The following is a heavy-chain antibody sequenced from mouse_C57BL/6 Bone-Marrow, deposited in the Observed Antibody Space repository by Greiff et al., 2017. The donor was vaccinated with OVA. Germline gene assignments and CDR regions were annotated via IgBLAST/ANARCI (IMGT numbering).Heavy chain of an antibody. V-gene: IGHV1-18*01. J-gene: IGHJ4*01. CDR2: INPNNGGT. Sequence: VHVKQSGPELVKPGASVKIPCKASGYTFTDYNMDWVKQSHGKSLEWIGDINPNNGGTIYNQKFKGKATLTVDKSSSTAYMELRSLTSEDTAVYYCASLLYYGSLYAMDYWGQGTSVTVSS. D-gene: IGHD1-1*01. CDR1: GYTFTDYN. CDR3: ASLLYYGSLYAMDY.